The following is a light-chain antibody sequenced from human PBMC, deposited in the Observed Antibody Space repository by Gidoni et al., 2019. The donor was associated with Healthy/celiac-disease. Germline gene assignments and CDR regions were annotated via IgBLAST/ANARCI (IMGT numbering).Light chain of an antibody. CDR1: QSVSSY. Sequence: EIVLTQSPATLSLSPGERATLSCRASQSVSSYLAWYQPKPGQAPMLLIYDASNSATGIPARFSGRWSGTDFTLTLSRLEPEDFAVYYCQQRSNWPPHSFGQGTKLEIK. V-gene: IGKV3-11*01. J-gene: IGKJ2*03. CDR2: DAS. CDR3: QQRSNWPPHS.